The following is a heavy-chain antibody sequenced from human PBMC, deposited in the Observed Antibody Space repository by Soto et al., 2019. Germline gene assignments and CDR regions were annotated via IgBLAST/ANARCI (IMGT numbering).Heavy chain of an antibody. D-gene: IGHD6-19*01. V-gene: IGHV1-18*01. CDR2: ISAYNGNT. CDR3: ARVVATVAGPYGMDV. CDR1: GYTITSYV. J-gene: IGHJ6*02. Sequence: QVQLVQSGAEVKKPGASVKVSCRASGYTITSYVISWVRQAPAQGLEWMGWISAYNGNTNFAQKLQGRVTMTTDTSTSTAYMELRSLRSDYTAVYFCARVVATVAGPYGMDVWGQGTTVTVSS.